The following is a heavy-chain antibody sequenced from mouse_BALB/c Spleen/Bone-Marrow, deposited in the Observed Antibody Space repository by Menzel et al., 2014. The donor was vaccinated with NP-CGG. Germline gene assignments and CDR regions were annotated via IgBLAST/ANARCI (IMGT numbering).Heavy chain of an antibody. CDR1: GYSFTSYY. J-gene: IGHJ1*01. V-gene: IGHV1S56*01. CDR2: IYPGDGSS. CDR3: ARGGSFSYWYFDV. D-gene: IGHD1-1*02. Sequence: QVQLQQSGPELVKPGASVKMSCKASGYSFTSYYIHWVKQRPGQGLEWIGWIYPGDGSSKYNEKFKGKTTLTADKSSSTVYMLISSLTSEDSAIYFCARGGSFSYWYFDVWGAGTTVTVSS.